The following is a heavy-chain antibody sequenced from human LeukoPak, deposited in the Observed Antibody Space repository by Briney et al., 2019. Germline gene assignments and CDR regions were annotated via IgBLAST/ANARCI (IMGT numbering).Heavy chain of an antibody. CDR2: CNPRDGST. D-gene: IGHD2-15*01. V-gene: IGHV1-46*01. J-gene: IGHJ5*02. Sequence: ASVKVSCKASGDTFTSHYIHWVRQAPGQGLEWMGICNPRDGSTSHAQKFQGRVTMTTDTSTSTVYMELSSLRSEDTAVYYCARSPAYCSGSTCYGHNWFDPWGQGTLVTVSS. CDR3: ARSPAYCSGSTCYGHNWFDP. CDR1: GDTFTSHY.